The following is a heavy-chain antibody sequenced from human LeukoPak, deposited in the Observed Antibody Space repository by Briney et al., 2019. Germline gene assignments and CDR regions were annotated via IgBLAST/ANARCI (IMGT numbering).Heavy chain of an antibody. Sequence: PGGSLRLSCAASGFTFGSYAMSWVRQAPGKGMEWVSAISGSGGSTYYADSVKGRFTISRDNSKNTLYLQMNSLRAEDTAVYYCAKDLGDIVVVVADGTFDIWGQGTMVTVSS. CDR1: GFTFGSYA. CDR2: ISGSGGST. V-gene: IGHV3-23*01. CDR3: AKDLGDIVVVVADGTFDI. J-gene: IGHJ3*02. D-gene: IGHD2-15*01.